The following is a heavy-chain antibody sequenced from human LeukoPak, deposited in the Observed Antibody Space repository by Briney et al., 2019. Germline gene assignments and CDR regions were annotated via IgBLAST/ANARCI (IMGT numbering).Heavy chain of an antibody. CDR1: GFTVISNY. D-gene: IGHD6-6*01. J-gene: IGHJ6*02. V-gene: IGHV3-53*01. Sequence: PGGSLRLSCAASGFTVISNYMSWVRQAPGKGLEWVSVIYSGGSTYYADSVKGRFTISRDNSKNTLYLQMNSLRAEDTAVYYCARVAARPRYYYYYGMDVWGQGTTVTVSS. CDR2: IYSGGST. CDR3: ARVAARPRYYYYYGMDV.